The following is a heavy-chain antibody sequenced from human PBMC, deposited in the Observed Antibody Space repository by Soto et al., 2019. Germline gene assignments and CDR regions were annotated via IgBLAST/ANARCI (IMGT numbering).Heavy chain of an antibody. D-gene: IGHD6-13*01. CDR3: AKDIRGRTAAAVYNWFDP. CDR1: GGSINSDY. CDR2: IYNSGST. Sequence: ETLSLTCPVSGGSINSDYWSWIRQPPGKALEWIGYIYNSGSTNYSPSLNSRVTISVDASKNQFSLKLNSVTAADTAVYYCAKDIRGRTAAAVYNWFDPWGQGILVTVSS. V-gene: IGHV4-59*01. J-gene: IGHJ5*02.